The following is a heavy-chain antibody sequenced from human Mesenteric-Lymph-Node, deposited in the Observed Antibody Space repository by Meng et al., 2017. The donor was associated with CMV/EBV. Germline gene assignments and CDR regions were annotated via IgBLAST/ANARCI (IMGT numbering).Heavy chain of an antibody. CDR2: VSAYNGNT. D-gene: IGHD6-13*01. V-gene: IGHV1-18*01. CDR1: GYTFTSYG. J-gene: IGHJ5*02. Sequence: ASVKVSCKASGYTFTSYGISWVRQAPGQGLEWMGWVSAYNGNTQYAQKFQDRVTMTTDTSTTTAYMELTSLTSDDTAMYYCARDEAAVGPFDPWGQGTQVTVSS. CDR3: ARDEAAVGPFDP.